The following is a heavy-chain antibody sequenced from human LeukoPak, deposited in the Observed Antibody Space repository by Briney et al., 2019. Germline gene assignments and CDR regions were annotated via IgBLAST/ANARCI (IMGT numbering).Heavy chain of an antibody. J-gene: IGHJ4*02. V-gene: IGHV4-34*01. Sequence: SETLSLTCAVYGGSFSGYYWSWIRQPPGKGLEWIGEINHSGSTNYNPSLKSRVTISVDTSKTQFSLKLSSVTAADTAVYYCARGPLNYYGSGSYYNALGYWGQGTLVTVSS. D-gene: IGHD3-10*01. CDR3: ARGPLNYYGSGSYYNALGY. CDR2: INHSGST. CDR1: GGSFSGYY.